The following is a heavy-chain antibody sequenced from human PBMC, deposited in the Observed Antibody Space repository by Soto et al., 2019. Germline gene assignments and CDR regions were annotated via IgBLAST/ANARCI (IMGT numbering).Heavy chain of an antibody. D-gene: IGHD3-22*01. Sequence: LRVSCAASGFTFSSYAMSWVRQAPGKGLEWVSAISGSGGSTYYADSVKGRFTISRDNPKNTLYLQMNSLRAEDTAVYYCAKGMPRVVTMIVVPYYFDYWGQGTLVTVSS. V-gene: IGHV3-23*01. CDR3: AKGMPRVVTMIVVPYYFDY. J-gene: IGHJ4*02. CDR1: GFTFSSYA. CDR2: ISGSGGST.